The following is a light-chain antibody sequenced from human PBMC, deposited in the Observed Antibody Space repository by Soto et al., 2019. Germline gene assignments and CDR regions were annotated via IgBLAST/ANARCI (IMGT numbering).Light chain of an antibody. J-gene: IGKJ5*01. V-gene: IGKV1-39*01. CDR1: QSINSY. CDR2: AAS. Sequence: DIQMTQSPSSLSASVGDRVTITCRASQSINSYLNWYQQEPGKAPKFLIYAASSLQSGVPSRFSGSGSGTDFTLTISSLQPEDFATYYCQQSYSTPITFGQGTRLE. CDR3: QQSYSTPIT.